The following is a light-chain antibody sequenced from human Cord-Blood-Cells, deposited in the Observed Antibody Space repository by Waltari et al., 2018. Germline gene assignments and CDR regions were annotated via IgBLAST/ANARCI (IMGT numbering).Light chain of an antibody. J-gene: IGKJ2*01. V-gene: IGKV1-5*03. CDR3: QQYNSPMYT. CDR1: QSISSW. Sequence: DIQMTQSPSTLSASVGDRVTITCRASQSISSWLAWYQQKPGKAPKLLIYKASSLESGVPSRFSGSGSGTEFTLTISSLQPDDFATYYCQQYNSPMYTFGQGIKLEIK. CDR2: KAS.